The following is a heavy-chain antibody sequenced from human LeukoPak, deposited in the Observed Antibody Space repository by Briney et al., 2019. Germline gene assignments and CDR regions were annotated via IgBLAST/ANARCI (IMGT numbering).Heavy chain of an antibody. CDR1: GFTFSSYS. V-gene: IGHV3-48*04. D-gene: IGHD2-21*02. Sequence: GGSLRLSCAASGFTFSSYSMNWVRQAPGKGLEWVSYISSSSSTIYYADSVKGRFTISRDNAKNSLYLQMNSLRAEDTAVYYCASLVTAVAFDVWGQGTMVTVSS. J-gene: IGHJ3*01. CDR2: ISSSSSTI. CDR3: ASLVTAVAFDV.